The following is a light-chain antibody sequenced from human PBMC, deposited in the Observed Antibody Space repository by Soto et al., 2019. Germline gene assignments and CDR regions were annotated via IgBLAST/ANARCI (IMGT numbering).Light chain of an antibody. CDR2: DNN. CDR3: GTWNSSLSAGF. CDR1: NSNIGNNF. V-gene: IGLV1-51*01. J-gene: IGLJ1*01. Sequence: QSVLTQPPSVSAAPGQKVTISCSGSNSNIGNNFVSWYQQLPGTAPRLIIYDNNKRPSGIPDRFSGSKSGTSATLDFAGFQTGDEADYYCGTWNSSLSAGFFGTGTKVTVL.